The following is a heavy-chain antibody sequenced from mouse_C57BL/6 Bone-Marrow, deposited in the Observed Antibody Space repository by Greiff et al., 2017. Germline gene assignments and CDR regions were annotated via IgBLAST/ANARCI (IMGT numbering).Heavy chain of an antibody. CDR3: ASYDYDEDRYAMDY. D-gene: IGHD2-4*01. CDR1: GYTFTSYW. CDR2: IHPSDSDT. Sequence: QQPGAELVKPGASVKVSCKASGYTFTSYWMHWVEQRPGQGLEWIGRIHPSDSDTNYNQKFKGKATLTVDKSSSTAYMQLSSRTSEDAAVYYCASYDYDEDRYAMDYWGQGTSVTVSS. V-gene: IGHV1-74*01. J-gene: IGHJ4*01.